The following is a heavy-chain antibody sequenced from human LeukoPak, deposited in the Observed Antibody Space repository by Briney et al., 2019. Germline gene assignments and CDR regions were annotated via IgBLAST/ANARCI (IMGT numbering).Heavy chain of an antibody. J-gene: IGHJ4*02. CDR2: LYYSGST. CDR3: ASAATFSVDY. V-gene: IGHV4-39*01. CDR1: GGSVISSFYY. Sequence: SSETLSLTCTVSGGSVISSFYYWGWIRQPPGKGLEWIGSLYYSGSTHYNPSLKSRVTMSVDTSKNQFSLNLSSVTAADTAVFFCASAATFSVDYWGQGTLVTVSS. D-gene: IGHD2-15*01.